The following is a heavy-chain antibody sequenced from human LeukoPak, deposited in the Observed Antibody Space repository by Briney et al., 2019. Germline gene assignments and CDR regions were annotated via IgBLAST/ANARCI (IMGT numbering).Heavy chain of an antibody. CDR2: ISSNGGST. CDR3: AASGGSYGSGSYHY. CDR1: GFTFSSYV. V-gene: IGHV3-64D*06. Sequence: GGSLRLSCSASGFTFSSYVMHWVRQAPGKGLEYVSAISSNGGSTYYADSVKGRFTISRDNSKNTLYLQMSSLRAEDTAVYYCAASGGSYGSGSYHYWGQGTLVTVSS. J-gene: IGHJ4*02. D-gene: IGHD3-10*01.